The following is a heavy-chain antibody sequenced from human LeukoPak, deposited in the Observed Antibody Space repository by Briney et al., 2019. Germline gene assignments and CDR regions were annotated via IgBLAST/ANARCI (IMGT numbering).Heavy chain of an antibody. CDR1: GYTFTSYG. CDR3: ATRARPKYYDFWSGYKASVYFDY. D-gene: IGHD3-3*01. CDR2: ISAYNGNT. Sequence: GASVKVSCKASGYTFTSYGISWVRQAPGQGLEGMGWISAYNGNTNYAQKLQGRVTMTEDTSTDTAYMELSSLRSEDTAVYYCATRARPKYYDFWSGYKASVYFDYWGQGTLVTVSS. V-gene: IGHV1-18*01. J-gene: IGHJ4*02.